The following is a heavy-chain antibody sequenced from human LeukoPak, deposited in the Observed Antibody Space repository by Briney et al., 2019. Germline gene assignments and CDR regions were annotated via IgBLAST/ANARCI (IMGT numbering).Heavy chain of an antibody. CDR1: GYTFTSYD. V-gene: IGHV1-8*03. J-gene: IGHJ3*02. D-gene: IGHD6-13*01. CDR2: MNPNSGNT. Sequence: ASVKVSCKASGYTFTSYDINWVRQATGQGLEWMGWMNPNSGNTGYAQKFQGRVTITRNTSISTAYMELSSLRSEDTAVYYCARGLHSSSLDAFDIWGKGTTVTVSS. CDR3: ARGLHSSSLDAFDI.